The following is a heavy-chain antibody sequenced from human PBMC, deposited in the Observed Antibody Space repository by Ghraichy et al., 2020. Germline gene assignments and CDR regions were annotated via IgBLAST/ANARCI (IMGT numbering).Heavy chain of an antibody. J-gene: IGHJ6*02. Sequence: VSGFSRGIDELAVGWIRQPPGKALEWLAVIYWNDENYYKSSLKSRLTIIKDTSKNQVVLRMSNMDPEDTATYYCARRIHGMDVWGQGTTVTVSS. CDR1: GFSRGIDELA. CDR3: ARRIHGMDV. CDR2: IYWNDEN. V-gene: IGHV2-5*01.